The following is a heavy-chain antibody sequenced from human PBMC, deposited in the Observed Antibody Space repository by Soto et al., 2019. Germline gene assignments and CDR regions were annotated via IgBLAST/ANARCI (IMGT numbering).Heavy chain of an antibody. CDR3: VRGTTDWYGVDF. J-gene: IGHJ4*02. V-gene: IGHV3-74*01. Sequence: PGGSLRLSCEVSGFTFSRHWMHWVRQAPGKGLQWVSRINTGSATNYADFVEGRFTISRDNTKNMLYLQMNSLRGEDTAQYYCVRGTTDWYGVDFWGRGTLVTVSS. CDR1: GFTFSRHW. D-gene: IGHD3-10*01. CDR2: INTGSAT.